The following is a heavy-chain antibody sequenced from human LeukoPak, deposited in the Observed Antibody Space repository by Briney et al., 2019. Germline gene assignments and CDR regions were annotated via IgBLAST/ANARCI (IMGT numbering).Heavy chain of an antibody. D-gene: IGHD3-10*02. J-gene: IGHJ4*02. CDR3: ARRGSQSSTYFRY. Sequence: SETLSLTCTVSGGSISSSSYYWGWIRQPPGKGQEWIGSIYYSGSTYYNPSLKSRVTISVDTSKNQFSLKLSSVTAADTAVYYCARRGSQSSTYFRYWGQGTLVTVSS. V-gene: IGHV4-39*01. CDR1: GGSISSSSYY. CDR2: IYYSGST.